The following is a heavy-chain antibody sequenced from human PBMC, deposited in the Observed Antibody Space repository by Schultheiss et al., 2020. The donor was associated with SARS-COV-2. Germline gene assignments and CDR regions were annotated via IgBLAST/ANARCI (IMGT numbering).Heavy chain of an antibody. J-gene: IGHJ6*02. CDR1: GFTFSSYG. V-gene: IGHV3-33*01. Sequence: GGSLRLSCAASGFTFSSYGMHWVRQAPGKGLEWVAVIWYDGSNKYYPGSVKGRFTISRENAKNSLYLQMNSLRAEDTAVYYCARGARCSSTSCYYYYYGMDVWGQGTTVTVSS. D-gene: IGHD2-2*01. CDR2: IWYDGSNK. CDR3: ARGARCSSTSCYYYYYGMDV.